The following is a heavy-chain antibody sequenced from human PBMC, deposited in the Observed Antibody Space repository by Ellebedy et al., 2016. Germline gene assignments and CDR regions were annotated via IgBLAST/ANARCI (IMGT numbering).Heavy chain of an antibody. CDR1: GGSISSGGYY. D-gene: IGHD4-23*01. CDR2: IYYSGST. J-gene: IGHJ3*02. V-gene: IGHV4-31*03. CDR3: ARSTVDDAFDI. Sequence: LRLSCTVSGGSISSGGYYWSWIRQHPGKGLEWIGYIYYSGSTYYNPSLKSRVTISVDTSKNQFSLKLSSVTAADTAVYYCARSTVDDAFDIWGQGTMVTVSS.